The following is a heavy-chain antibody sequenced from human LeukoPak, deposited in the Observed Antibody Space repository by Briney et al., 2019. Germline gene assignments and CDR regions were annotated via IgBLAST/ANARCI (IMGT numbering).Heavy chain of an antibody. CDR2: ISRSGGST. J-gene: IGHJ4*02. D-gene: IGHD5/OR15-5a*01. Sequence: GGSLRLSCAASGFTFSTYAMSWVRQAPGKGLEWVSAISRSGGSTYYADSVKGRFTISRDNSKNTLFLQMDSLRAEDTAVYYCARDRSTTHFDYWGQGTLVTVSS. CDR1: GFTFSTYA. V-gene: IGHV3-23*01. CDR3: ARDRSTTHFDY.